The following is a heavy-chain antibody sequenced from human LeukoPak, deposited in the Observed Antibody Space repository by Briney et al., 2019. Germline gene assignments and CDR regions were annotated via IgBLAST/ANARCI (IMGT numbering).Heavy chain of an antibody. J-gene: IGHJ6*02. D-gene: IGHD3-3*01. CDR2: MNPNSGNT. CDR1: GYTFTGYY. V-gene: IGHV1-8*02. Sequence: ASVKVSCKASGYTFTGYYMHWVRQAPGQGLEWMGWMNPNSGNTGYAQKFQGRVTMTRNTSISTAYMELSSLRSEDTAVYYCARAPSYYDFWSGYPYGMDVWGQGTTVTVSS. CDR3: ARAPSYYDFWSGYPYGMDV.